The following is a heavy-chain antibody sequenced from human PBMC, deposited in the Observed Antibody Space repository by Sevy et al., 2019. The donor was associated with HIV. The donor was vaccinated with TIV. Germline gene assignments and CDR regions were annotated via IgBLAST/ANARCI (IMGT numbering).Heavy chain of an antibody. CDR3: ARDAVDCSSTSCYRGDYFDY. V-gene: IGHV3-7*01. CDR1: GFTFSGNW. Sequence: GGSLRLSCAASGFTFSGNWMSWVRQAPGKGLEWVADITEDGREKYYVDSVKGRFTISRDNAKKSLYLQMNNLRAEDTALDYCARDAVDCSSTSCYRGDYFDYWGQGTLVTVSS. CDR2: ITEDGREK. D-gene: IGHD2-2*02. J-gene: IGHJ4*02.